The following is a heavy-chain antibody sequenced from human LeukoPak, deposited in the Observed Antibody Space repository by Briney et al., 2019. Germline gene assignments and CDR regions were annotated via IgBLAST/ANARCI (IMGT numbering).Heavy chain of an antibody. V-gene: IGHV1-69*13. CDR3: ASEVVVVAARWFDP. CDR1: GGTFSSFA. Sequence: ASVKVSCKASGGTFSSFAFSWVRQAPGQGLEWMGGIIPIFGTANYAQKFQGRVTITADESTSTAYMELSSLRSEDTAVYYCASEVVVVAARWFDPWGQGTLVTVSS. CDR2: IIPIFGTA. J-gene: IGHJ5*02. D-gene: IGHD2-15*01.